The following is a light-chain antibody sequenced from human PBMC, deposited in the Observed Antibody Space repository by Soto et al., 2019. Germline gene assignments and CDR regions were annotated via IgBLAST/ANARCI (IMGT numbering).Light chain of an antibody. CDR2: GAS. CDR3: QQSYSSPPT. Sequence: DIVLTQYPGTMSLSPGAIATLSCRASQSITNNYLAWYQQKPGRAHRLLIYGASSRATGIPDRFSGSGSGTDFTLTISSLQPEDFTTYYCQQSYSSPPTFGQGTKV. CDR1: QSITNNY. J-gene: IGKJ1*01. V-gene: IGKV3-20*01.